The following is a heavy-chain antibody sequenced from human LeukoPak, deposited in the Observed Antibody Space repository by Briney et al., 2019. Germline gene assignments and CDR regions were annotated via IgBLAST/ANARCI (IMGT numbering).Heavy chain of an antibody. CDR3: ARSIRFLEWLAP. D-gene: IGHD3-3*01. CDR2: IYYSGST. J-gene: IGHJ5*02. Sequence: SETLSLTCTVSGGSISSYYWSWIRQPPGKGLEWTGYIYYSGSTNYNPSLKSRVTISVDTSKNQFSLKLSSVTAADTAVYYCARSIRFLEWLAPWGQGTLVTVSS. CDR1: GGSISSYY. V-gene: IGHV4-59*01.